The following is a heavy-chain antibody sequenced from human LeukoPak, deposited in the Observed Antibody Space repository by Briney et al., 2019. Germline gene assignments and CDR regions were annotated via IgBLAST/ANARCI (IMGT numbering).Heavy chain of an antibody. J-gene: IGHJ4*02. D-gene: IGHD4-23*01. CDR3: ARDPNSGFDY. CDR1: GFPFSSYW. CDR2: ISSSSSYI. Sequence: GGSLRLSCVASGFPFSSYWMTWVRQAPGKGLEWVSSISSSSSYIYYGDSVKGRFTISRDNAKNSLYLQMNSLRAEDTAVYYCARDPNSGFDYWGQGTLVTVSS. V-gene: IGHV3-21*01.